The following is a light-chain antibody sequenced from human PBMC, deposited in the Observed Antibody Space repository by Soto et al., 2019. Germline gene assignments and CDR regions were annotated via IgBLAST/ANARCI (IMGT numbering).Light chain of an antibody. Sequence: DVVMTQSPLSLPVTPGEPASISCRSSQILLYSNGYNYLDWYLQRPGQSPQLLIYLASNRAPGVPDRFSGSGSGTDFTLKISRVEAEDVGVYYCMQGLQDLTFGQGTRLEIK. J-gene: IGKJ5*01. CDR2: LAS. CDR3: MQGLQDLT. V-gene: IGKV2-28*01. CDR1: QILLYSNGYNY.